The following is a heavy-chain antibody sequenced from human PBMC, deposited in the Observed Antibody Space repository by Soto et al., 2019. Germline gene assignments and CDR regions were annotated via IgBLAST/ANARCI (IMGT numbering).Heavy chain of an antibody. CDR3: ARSSVRGWSY. CDR1: GGSFSGYY. CDR2: ITHSGSA. J-gene: IGHJ4*02. Sequence: SETLSLTCAVYGGSFSGYYWTWIRQPPGKGLEWIGEITHSGSANYNPSLKSRVTISVDTSKNQFSLNLNSVTAADTAVYYCARSSVRGWSYWGQGTLVTVSS. D-gene: IGHD3-10*02. V-gene: IGHV4-34*01.